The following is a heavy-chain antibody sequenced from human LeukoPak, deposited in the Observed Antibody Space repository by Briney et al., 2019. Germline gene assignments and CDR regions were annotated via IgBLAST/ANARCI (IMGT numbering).Heavy chain of an antibody. J-gene: IGHJ4*02. CDR2: IYTSGST. D-gene: IGHD4-17*01. Sequence: SQTLSLTCTVSGGSISSGSYYWSWIRQPAGKGLEWIGRIYTSGSTSYNPSLKSRVTISVDTSKNQFSLKLSSVTAADTAVYCCARHRNDYGDNGRRFDYWGQGTLVTVSS. V-gene: IGHV4-61*02. CDR3: ARHRNDYGDNGRRFDY. CDR1: GGSISSGSYY.